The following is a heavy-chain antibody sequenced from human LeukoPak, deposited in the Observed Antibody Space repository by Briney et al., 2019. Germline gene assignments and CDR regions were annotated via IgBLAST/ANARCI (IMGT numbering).Heavy chain of an antibody. CDR3: ARDLVFYTFTMVED. Sequence: RASVKVSCKASGYTFTSYGISWVRQAPGQGLEWMGWINPNSGGTNYAQKFQGRVTMTRDTSISTAYMELSRLRSDDTAVYYCARDLVFYTFTMVEDWGQGTLVTVSS. J-gene: IGHJ4*02. D-gene: IGHD3-10*01. CDR1: GYTFTSYG. V-gene: IGHV1-2*02. CDR2: INPNSGGT.